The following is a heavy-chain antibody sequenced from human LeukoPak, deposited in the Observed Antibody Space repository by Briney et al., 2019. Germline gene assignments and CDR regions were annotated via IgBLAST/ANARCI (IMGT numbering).Heavy chain of an antibody. CDR1: GFTFSSYG. J-gene: IGHJ4*02. CDR3: AKAVMTTVTFFDY. Sequence: GGSLRLSCAASGFTFSSYGRHWVRQARGKGLEWVAVIWYDGSNKYYADSVKGRFTISRDNSKNTLYLQMNSLRAEDTAVYYCAKAVMTTVTFFDYWGQGNMVTVSS. V-gene: IGHV3-33*06. CDR2: IWYDGSNK. D-gene: IGHD4-17*01.